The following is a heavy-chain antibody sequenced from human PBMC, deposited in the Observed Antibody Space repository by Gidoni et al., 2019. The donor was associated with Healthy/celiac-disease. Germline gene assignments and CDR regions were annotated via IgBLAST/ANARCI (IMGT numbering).Heavy chain of an antibody. J-gene: IGHJ4*02. Sequence: QVPLVESGGGVVQPGRSLGLSGAASGFTVSSYAMHWVRQAPGKGLEWVAVISYAGSNKDSADSVKGRFTISRDNSKNTLYLQMNSLRAEDTAMYYCARDVDYYVSGSVDYWGQGTLVTVSS. CDR1: GFTVSSYA. CDR3: ARDVDYYVSGSVDY. V-gene: IGHV3-30*01. CDR2: ISYAGSNK. D-gene: IGHD3-10*01.